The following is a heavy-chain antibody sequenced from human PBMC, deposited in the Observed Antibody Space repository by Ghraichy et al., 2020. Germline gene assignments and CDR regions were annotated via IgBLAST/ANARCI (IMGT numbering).Heavy chain of an antibody. J-gene: IGHJ4*02. CDR2: IHYSGST. D-gene: IGHD6-19*01. V-gene: IGHV4-59*01. CDR1: YGSISNYY. CDR3: ASNEQWLAPFDF. Sequence: SQTLSLTCTVSYGSISNYYWSWIRQPPGRGLEWIGYIHYSGSTNYNPSLKSRVTISLDTSKNQFSLKLNSVTAADTAVYFCASNEQWLAPFDFWGQGTLVTVSS.